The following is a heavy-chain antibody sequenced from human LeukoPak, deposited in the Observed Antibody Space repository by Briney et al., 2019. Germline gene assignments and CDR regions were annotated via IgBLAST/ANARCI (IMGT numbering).Heavy chain of an antibody. Sequence: SETLSLTCTVSGGSISIYYWNWIRQPAGKGLEWTGRISTSESTQYNPSLKSRVTMSLDTSKNQFSLKLSSVTAADTAVYYCARDRGWGLSLAYWGQGALVTVSS. CDR3: ARDRGWGLSLAY. CDR2: ISTSEST. J-gene: IGHJ4*02. V-gene: IGHV4-4*07. CDR1: GGSISIYY. D-gene: IGHD3-16*02.